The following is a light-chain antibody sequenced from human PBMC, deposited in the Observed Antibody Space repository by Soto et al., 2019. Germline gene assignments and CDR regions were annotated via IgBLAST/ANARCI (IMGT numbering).Light chain of an antibody. CDR2: KAS. Sequence: DIQMTQSPSTLSGSVGDRVTITCRASQTISSWLAWYQQKPGEAPKLLIYKASTLKSGVPSRFSGSGSGTEFTLTISSLQPDDFATYYCLQDINYPWTFGQGTKVDIK. CDR3: LQDINYPWT. J-gene: IGKJ1*01. V-gene: IGKV1-5*03. CDR1: QTISSW.